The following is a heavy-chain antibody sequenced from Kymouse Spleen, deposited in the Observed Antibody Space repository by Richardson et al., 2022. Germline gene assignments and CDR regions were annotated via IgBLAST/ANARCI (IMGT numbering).Heavy chain of an antibody. J-gene: IGHJ5*02. CDR2: INHSGST. D-gene: IGHD4-17*01. V-gene: IGHV4-34*01. CDR1: GGSFSGYY. CDR3: ARGPTVTNWFDP. Sequence: QVQLQQWGAGLLKPSETLSLTCAVYGGSFSGYYWSWIRQPPGKGLEWIGEINHSGSTNYNPSLKSRVTISVDTSKNQFSLKLSSVTAADTAVYYCARGPTVTNWFDPWGQGTLVTVSS.